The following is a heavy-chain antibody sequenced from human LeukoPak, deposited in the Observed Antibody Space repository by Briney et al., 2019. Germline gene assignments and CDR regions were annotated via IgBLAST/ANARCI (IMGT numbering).Heavy chain of an antibody. CDR3: ATPPQGYAPDAFDI. V-gene: IGHV1-18*01. CDR2: ISAYNGNT. J-gene: IGHJ3*02. Sequence: ASVKVSCKASGYTFISYAISWVRQAPGQGLEWMGWISAYNGNTSYAQKLQGRVTMTTDTSTSTAYMELRSLRSDDTAVYYCATPPQGYAPDAFDIWGQGTMVTVSS. CDR1: GYTFISYA. D-gene: IGHD2-2*01.